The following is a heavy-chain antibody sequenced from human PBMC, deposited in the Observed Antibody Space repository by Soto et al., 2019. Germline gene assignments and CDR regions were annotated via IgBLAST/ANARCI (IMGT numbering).Heavy chain of an antibody. Sequence: GESLKISCKGSGYSFTSYWISWVRQMPGKGLEWMGRIDPSGSYTNYSPSFQGHVTISADKSISTAYLRWSSLKASDTAMYYCARRSIAARHYYYYGMDVWGQGTTVTVSS. CDR3: ARRSIAARHYYYYGMDV. CDR1: GYSFTSYW. CDR2: IDPSGSYT. J-gene: IGHJ6*02. D-gene: IGHD6-6*01. V-gene: IGHV5-10-1*01.